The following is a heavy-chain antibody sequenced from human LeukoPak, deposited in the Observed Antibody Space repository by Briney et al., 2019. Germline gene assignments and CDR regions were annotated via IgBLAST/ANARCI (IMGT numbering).Heavy chain of an antibody. Sequence: SETLSLTCTVSGGSISSGGYYWSWIRQHPGRGLEWIGYIYYSGSTYYSPSLKSRVTISVDTSKNQFSLKLSSVTAADTAVYYCARQLRGYSGYDLGVYWGQGTLVTVSS. J-gene: IGHJ4*02. CDR2: IYYSGST. CDR1: GGSISSGGYY. D-gene: IGHD5-12*01. V-gene: IGHV4-31*03. CDR3: ARQLRGYSGYDLGVY.